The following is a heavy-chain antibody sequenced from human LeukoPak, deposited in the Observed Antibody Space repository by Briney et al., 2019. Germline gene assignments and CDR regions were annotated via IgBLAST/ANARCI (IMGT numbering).Heavy chain of an antibody. V-gene: IGHV1-46*01. Sequence: ASVKVSCKASGYTFTSYYMHWVRQAPGQGLEWMGIINPSGGSTSYAQKFQGRVTMTRDTSTSTVYMELSSLRSEDTAVYYCASPGETHSISWYYFDYWGQGTLVTVSS. J-gene: IGHJ4*02. CDR2: INPSGGST. D-gene: IGHD3-10*01. CDR3: ASPGETHSISWYYFDY. CDR1: GYTFTSYY.